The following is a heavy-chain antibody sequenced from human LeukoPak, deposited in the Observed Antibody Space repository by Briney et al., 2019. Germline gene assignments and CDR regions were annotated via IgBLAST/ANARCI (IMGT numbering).Heavy chain of an antibody. D-gene: IGHD3-3*01. CDR2: IYYSGST. V-gene: IGHV4-39*07. CDR3: ATGWSGYYWTT. CDR1: GGSISSSSYS. Sequence: SETLSLTCTVSGGSISSSSYSWGWIRQPPGKGLEWIGSIYYSGSTYYNTSLKSRVTISVDTSKNQFSLKLNSVTAADTAVYYCATGWSGYYWTTWGQGTLVAVSS. J-gene: IGHJ5*02.